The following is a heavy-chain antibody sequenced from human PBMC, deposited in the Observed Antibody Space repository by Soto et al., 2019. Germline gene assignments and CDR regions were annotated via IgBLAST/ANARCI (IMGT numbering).Heavy chain of an antibody. J-gene: IGHJ6*02. Sequence: SDTLSLTCAVYGGSFSGYSWTWLRQPPGKGLEWIVEINHSGTTDYNPSLKSLVTMSADTSKNQFSLRMTSVTAADTAVYYCARARLDSWSNTYYGLYXWGQGTTVTVS. CDR3: ARARLDSWSNTYYGLYX. D-gene: IGHD3-3*01. V-gene: IGHV4-34*01. CDR2: INHSGTT. CDR1: GGSFSGYS.